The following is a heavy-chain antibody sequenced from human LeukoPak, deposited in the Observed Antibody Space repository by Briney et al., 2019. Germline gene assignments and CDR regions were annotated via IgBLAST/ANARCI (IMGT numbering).Heavy chain of an antibody. V-gene: IGHV3-23*01. J-gene: IGHJ4*02. CDR2: ISGDGGSA. Sequence: PGGSLRLSCAASGFTFSTFAMSWVRQAPGKGLEWVSGISGDGGSAFYADSVKGRFTISRDNSKNTLYLQMNSLRDEDTALYYCAKRVHSSSWYAAFDYWGQGTLVTVSS. CDR1: GFTFSTFA. CDR3: AKRVHSSSWYAAFDY. D-gene: IGHD6-13*01.